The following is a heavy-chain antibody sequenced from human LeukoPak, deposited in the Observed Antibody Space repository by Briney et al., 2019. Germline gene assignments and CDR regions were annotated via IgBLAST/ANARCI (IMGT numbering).Heavy chain of an antibody. J-gene: IGHJ5*02. V-gene: IGHV1-24*01. CDR2: FDPEDGET. Sequence: ASVKVSCKVSGYTLTELSMHWVRQAPGKGLEWMGGFDPEDGETIYAQKFQGRVTMTEDTSTDTAYMELSSLRSEDTAVYYCATARALRYFDRLLTENWFDPWGQGTLVTVSS. CDR1: GYTLTELS. CDR3: ATARALRYFDRLLTENWFDP. D-gene: IGHD3-9*01.